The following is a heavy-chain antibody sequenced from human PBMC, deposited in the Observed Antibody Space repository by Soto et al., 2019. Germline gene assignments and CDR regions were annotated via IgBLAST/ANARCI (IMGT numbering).Heavy chain of an antibody. V-gene: IGHV4-39*01. CDR3: ARVWACTNGVCYTVPAGGYWFDP. CDR1: GGSISSSSYY. J-gene: IGHJ5*02. CDR2: IYYSGST. D-gene: IGHD2-8*01. Sequence: QLQLQESGPGLVKPSETLSLTCTVSGGSISSSSYYWGWIRQPPGKGLEWIGSIYYSGSTYYNPSLKSRVTISVDTSKNPFSLKLSSVTAADTAVYYCARVWACTNGVCYTVPAGGYWFDPWGQGTLVTVSS.